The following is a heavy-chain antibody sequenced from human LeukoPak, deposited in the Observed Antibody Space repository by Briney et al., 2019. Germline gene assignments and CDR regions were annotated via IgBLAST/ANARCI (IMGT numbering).Heavy chain of an antibody. Sequence: GSPRLSCAASGFTFSSYWMNWVCQAPGKGLEWVSSISSSSSYIYYADSVKGRFTISRDNAKNSLYLQMNSLRAEDTAVYYCALWFGEFTYYYYYYGMDVWGPGRTVTVSS. CDR2: ISSSSSYI. J-gene: IGHJ6*02. CDR3: ALWFGEFTYYYYYYGMDV. CDR1: GFTFSSYW. D-gene: IGHD3-10*01. V-gene: IGHV3-21*03.